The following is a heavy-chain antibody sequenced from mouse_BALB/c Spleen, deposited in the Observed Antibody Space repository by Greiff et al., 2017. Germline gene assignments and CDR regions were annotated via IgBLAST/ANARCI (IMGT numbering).Heavy chain of an antibody. Sequence: EVQLQQSGPGLVKPSQSLSLTCTVTGYSITSDYAWNWIRQFPGNKLEWMGYISYSGSTSYNPSLKSRISITRDTSKNQFFLQLNSVTTEDTATYYCARGWMATVGYFDYWGQGTTLTVSS. V-gene: IGHV3-2*02. CDR1: GYSITSDYA. D-gene: IGHD1-1*01. CDR3: ARGWMATVGYFDY. CDR2: ISYSGST. J-gene: IGHJ2*01.